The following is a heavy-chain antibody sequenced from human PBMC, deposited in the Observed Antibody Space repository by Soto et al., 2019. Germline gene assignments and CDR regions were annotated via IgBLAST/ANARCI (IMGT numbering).Heavy chain of an antibody. Sequence: GGSLRLSCAASGFTFSTYGMHWVRQAPGKGLEWVAVISYDGSNKYYADSVKGRFTISRDNSKNTLYLQMNSLRAEDTAVYYCARVQMVRGVSGAFDFWGQGTMVTVSS. D-gene: IGHD3-10*01. V-gene: IGHV3-30*03. CDR1: GFTFSTYG. CDR3: ARVQMVRGVSGAFDF. CDR2: ISYDGSNK. J-gene: IGHJ3*01.